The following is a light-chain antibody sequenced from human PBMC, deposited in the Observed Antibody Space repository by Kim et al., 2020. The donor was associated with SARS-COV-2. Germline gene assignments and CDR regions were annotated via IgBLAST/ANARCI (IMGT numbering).Light chain of an antibody. CDR2: EDS. CDR1: ALPTKY. CDR3: YSTDSSGNHWV. V-gene: IGLV3-10*01. J-gene: IGLJ3*02. Sequence: PGQTARITCSGDALPTKYAYWYQQKSGQAPVLVIYEDSKRPSGIPERFSGSSSGTMATLTISGAQVEDEADYYCYSTDSSGNHWVFGGGTQLTVL.